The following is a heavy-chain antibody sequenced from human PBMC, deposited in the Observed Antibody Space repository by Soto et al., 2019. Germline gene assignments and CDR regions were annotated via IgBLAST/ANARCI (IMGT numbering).Heavy chain of an antibody. V-gene: IGHV3-23*01. CDR3: AKEENAMCSGGSCCSGY. Sequence: GGSLRLSCAASGFTFSSYAMSWVRQAPGKGLEWVSAISGSGSSTYYADSVKGRFTISRDNSKNTLYLQMNSLRAEDRAVYYCAKEENAMCSGGSCCSGYWGQGTLVTVSS. CDR2: ISGSGSST. J-gene: IGHJ4*02. D-gene: IGHD2-15*01. CDR1: GFTFSSYA.